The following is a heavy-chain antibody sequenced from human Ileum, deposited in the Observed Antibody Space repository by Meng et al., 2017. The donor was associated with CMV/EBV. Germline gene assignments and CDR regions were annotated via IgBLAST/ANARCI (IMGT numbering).Heavy chain of an antibody. CDR2: IRHSGSS. CDR3: AREGVGATGDY. CDR1: GGSSSSNNW. V-gene: IGHV4-4*02. D-gene: IGHD1-26*01. J-gene: IGHJ4*02. Sequence: LTCAVSGGSSSSNNWWRWVRQPPGKGPEWIGEIRHSGSSNYNPSLKSRVTISIDKSKNQFSLKLSSVTAADTAIYYCAREGVGATGDYWGQGTLVTVSS.